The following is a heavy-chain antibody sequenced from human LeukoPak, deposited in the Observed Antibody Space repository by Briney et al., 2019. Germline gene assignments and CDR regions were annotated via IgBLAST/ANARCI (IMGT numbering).Heavy chain of an antibody. CDR1: GFTFSRYW. V-gene: IGHV3-7*01. Sequence: GGSLRLSCVGSGFTFSRYWLNWVRQAPGKGLEWVANMNQDGSEIYYLDSVKGRFTISRDNAKNSVYLQMNGLKAEDTAVYYCARGYSSGLHFDYWGQGTLVTVSS. J-gene: IGHJ4*02. CDR3: ARGYSSGLHFDY. D-gene: IGHD6-19*01. CDR2: MNQDGSEI.